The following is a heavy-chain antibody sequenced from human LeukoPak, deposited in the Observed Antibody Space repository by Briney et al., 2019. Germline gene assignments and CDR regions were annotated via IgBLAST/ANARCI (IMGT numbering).Heavy chain of an antibody. CDR3: ARVARYDTGWHGVWDY. CDR1: GFTYSSYW. D-gene: IGHD6-19*01. V-gene: IGHV3-7*05. J-gene: IGHJ4*02. CDR2: IKQDGSQK. Sequence: PGGSLRLSCAASGFTYSSYWMTWVRQASGKGPEWAANIKQDGSQKYYVDSLKARFTISRDNAKNSLYRQMSSLRAEDTAVYYCARVARYDTGWHGVWDYWGQGTLVTVSS.